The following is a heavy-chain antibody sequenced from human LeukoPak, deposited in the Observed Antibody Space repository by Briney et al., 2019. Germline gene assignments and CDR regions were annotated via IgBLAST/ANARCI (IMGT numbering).Heavy chain of an antibody. CDR3: ARQRSSSWYDNDY. CDR2: IYPGDSDT. CDR1: GYSFTSYW. D-gene: IGHD6-13*01. V-gene: IGHV5-51*01. J-gene: IGHJ4*02. Sequence: GESLKNSCKGSGYSFTSYWIGWVRQMPGKGLEWMGIIYPGDSDTRYSPSFQGQVTISADKSISTAYLQWSSLKASDTAMYYCARQRSSSWYDNDYWGQGTLVTVSS.